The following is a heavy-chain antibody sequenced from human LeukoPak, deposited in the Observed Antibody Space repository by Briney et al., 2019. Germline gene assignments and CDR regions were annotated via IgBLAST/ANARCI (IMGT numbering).Heavy chain of an antibody. V-gene: IGHV4-39*07. CDR2: INHSGST. CDR3: ARGVKYYDILTGYYPKLWFDP. D-gene: IGHD3-9*01. J-gene: IGHJ5*02. Sequence: PSETLSLTCTVSGGSISSSSYYWGWIRQPPGKGLEWIGEINHSGSTNYNPSLKSRVTISVDTSKNQFSLKLSSVTAADTAVYYCARGVKYYDILTGYYPKLWFDPWGQGTLVTVSS. CDR1: GGSISSSSYY.